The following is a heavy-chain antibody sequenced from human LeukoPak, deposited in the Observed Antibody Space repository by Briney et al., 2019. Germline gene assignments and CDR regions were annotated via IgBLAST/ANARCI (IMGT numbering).Heavy chain of an antibody. D-gene: IGHD6-19*01. CDR1: GGSISNYY. J-gene: IGHJ1*01. CDR2: IYSSGST. Sequence: SDTLSLTCTVSGGSISNYYWSWIRQPPGKGLEWIGYIYSSGSTSYNPSLKSRVTMSVDTSKNQFSLKLNSVTAADTAVYHCARGYSRDWGLQYFQHWGQGTLVTVSS. V-gene: IGHV4-59*07. CDR3: ARGYSRDWGLQYFQH.